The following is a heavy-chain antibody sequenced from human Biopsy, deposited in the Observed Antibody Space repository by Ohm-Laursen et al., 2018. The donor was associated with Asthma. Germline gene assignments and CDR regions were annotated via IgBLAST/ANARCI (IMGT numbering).Heavy chain of an antibody. CDR2: INAGNGNT. Sequence: ASVKVSCNASGYTFISYAIHWVRQAPGQRLEWMGWINAGNGNTKYSQKFQGRVTITRDTSASTAYMELSSLRSEDTAVYYCARTYYDFLTGQVKDAFAIWGQGTMVTVSS. D-gene: IGHD3-9*01. V-gene: IGHV1-3*01. J-gene: IGHJ3*02. CDR3: ARTYYDFLTGQVKDAFAI. CDR1: GYTFISYA.